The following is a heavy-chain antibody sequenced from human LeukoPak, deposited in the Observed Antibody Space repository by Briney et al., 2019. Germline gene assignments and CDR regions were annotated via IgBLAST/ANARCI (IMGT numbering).Heavy chain of an antibody. D-gene: IGHD3-22*01. V-gene: IGHV4-39*07. CDR1: GGSISSSSYY. Sequence: PSETLSLTCTVSGGSISSSSYYWGWIRQPPGKGLEWIGEINHSGSTNYNPSLKSRVTISVDTSKNQFSLKLSSVTAADTAVYYCARGQDYYDSSGYPWGQGTLVTVSS. CDR3: ARGQDYYDSSGYP. J-gene: IGHJ4*02. CDR2: INHSGST.